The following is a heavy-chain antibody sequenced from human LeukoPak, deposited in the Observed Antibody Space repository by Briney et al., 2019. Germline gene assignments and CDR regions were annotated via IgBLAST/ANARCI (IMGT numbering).Heavy chain of an antibody. D-gene: IGHD2-2*01. J-gene: IGHJ4*02. Sequence: SETLSLTCTVSGGSISSYYWSWIRQPPGKGLEWIGFIYYSGSTNYNPSLKSRVTISVDTSKNQFSLKLSSVTAADTAVYYCARVGSSTNGEIDYWGQGTLVTVSS. CDR3: ARVGSSTNGEIDY. CDR1: GGSISSYY. CDR2: IYYSGST. V-gene: IGHV4-59*01.